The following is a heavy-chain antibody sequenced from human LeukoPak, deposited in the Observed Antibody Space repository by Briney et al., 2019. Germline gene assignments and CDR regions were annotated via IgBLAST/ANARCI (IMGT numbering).Heavy chain of an antibody. J-gene: IGHJ4*02. Sequence: GGSLRLSCAASGFTFSSYAMSWVRQAPGKGLEWVSAISGSGGSTYYADSVKGRFTISRENSKNTLDLQMNSLRAEDTAVYYCAKGSIVEIDYWGQGTLVTVSS. CDR3: AKGSIVEIDY. V-gene: IGHV3-23*01. CDR2: ISGSGGST. CDR1: GFTFSSYA. D-gene: IGHD3-22*01.